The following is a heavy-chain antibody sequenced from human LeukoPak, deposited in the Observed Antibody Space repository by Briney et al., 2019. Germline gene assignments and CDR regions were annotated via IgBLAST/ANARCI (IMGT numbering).Heavy chain of an antibody. J-gene: IGHJ4*02. V-gene: IGHV3-23*01. CDR1: GFTFYTYA. CDR3: AKERIQLWSRYFDY. CDR2: ISTSGDST. Sequence: GGSLRHSCAASGFTFYTYAMSWVRQAPGKGLEWVSGISTSGDSTYYADSVKGRFTISRDNSKNTLYLEMNSLRAEDTAVYYCAKERIQLWSRYFDYWGQGTLVTVSS. D-gene: IGHD5-18*01.